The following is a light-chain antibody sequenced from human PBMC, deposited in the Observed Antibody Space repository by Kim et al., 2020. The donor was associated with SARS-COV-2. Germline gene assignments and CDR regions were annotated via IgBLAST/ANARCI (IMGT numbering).Light chain of an antibody. CDR2: KAS. Sequence: DIQMTQSPSTLSASVGDRVTITCRASQTISSWLAWYQQKPGKAPKLLIYKASNLESGVPSRFSGSGSGTEFTITISSLQPDDFATYYCQQYKSYRWTFGQGTKVEIK. CDR1: QTISSW. V-gene: IGKV1-5*03. CDR3: QQYKSYRWT. J-gene: IGKJ1*01.